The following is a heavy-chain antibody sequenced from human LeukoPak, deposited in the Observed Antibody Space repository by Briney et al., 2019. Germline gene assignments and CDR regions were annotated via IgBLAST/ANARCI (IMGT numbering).Heavy chain of an antibody. CDR2: IKQDGSEK. CDR1: GFTFSSYW. V-gene: IGHV3-7*03. CDR3: AKTEDSSSWLQLYYFDY. Sequence: GGSLRLSCAASGFTFSSYWMSWVRQAPGKGLEWVANIKQDGSEKYYVDSVKGRFTISRDNSKNTLYLQMNSLRAEDTAVYYCAKTEDSSSWLQLYYFDYWGQGTLVTVSS. D-gene: IGHD6-13*01. J-gene: IGHJ4*02.